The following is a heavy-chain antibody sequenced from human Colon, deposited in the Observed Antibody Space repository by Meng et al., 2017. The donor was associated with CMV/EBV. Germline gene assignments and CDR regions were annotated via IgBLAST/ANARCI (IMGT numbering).Heavy chain of an antibody. CDR3: ARLTTGGDGYNHVDY. Sequence: SETLTLTCIVSGVSINSYYWSWVRQPPGKGLGWGGYIFYTGSTNYNHSPKSRVSISVDSSKNQVSLRLNAVTAAGTAVYYSARLTTGGDGYNHVDYWGQGTLVTVSS. CDR1: GVSINSYY. D-gene: IGHD5-24*01. V-gene: IGHV4-59*01. CDR2: IFYTGST. J-gene: IGHJ4*02.